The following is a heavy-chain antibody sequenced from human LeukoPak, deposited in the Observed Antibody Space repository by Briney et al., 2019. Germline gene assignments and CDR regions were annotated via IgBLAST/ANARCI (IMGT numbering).Heavy chain of an antibody. D-gene: IGHD2-2*01. V-gene: IGHV1-18*01. CDR1: GYTFTSYG. CDR2: ISAYNGNT. CDR3: ARDCSSTSCWASTGY. J-gene: IGHJ4*02. Sequence: GASVKASCKASGYTFTSYGISWVRQAPGQGLEWMGWISAYNGNTNYAQKLQGRVTMTTDTSTSTAYMELRSLRSDDTAVYYCARDCSSTSCWASTGYWGQGTLVTVSS.